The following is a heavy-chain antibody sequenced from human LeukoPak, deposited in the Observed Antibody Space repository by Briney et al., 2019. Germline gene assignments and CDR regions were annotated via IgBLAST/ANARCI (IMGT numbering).Heavy chain of an antibody. CDR2: ISSSGSTI. V-gene: IGHV3-48*03. CDR3: ARLRIADRPDYYYMDV. Sequence: GGSLRLSYAASGFTFSSYEMNWVRQAPGKGLEWVSYISSSGSTIYYADSVKGRFTISRDNAKNSLYLQMNSLRAEDTAVYYCARLRIADRPDYYYMDVWGKGTTVTVSS. D-gene: IGHD6-6*01. J-gene: IGHJ6*03. CDR1: GFTFSSYE.